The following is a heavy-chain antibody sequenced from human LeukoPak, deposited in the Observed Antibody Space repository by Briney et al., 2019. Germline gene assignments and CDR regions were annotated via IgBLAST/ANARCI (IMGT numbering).Heavy chain of an antibody. CDR3: ARYQLLLKGFDY. D-gene: IGHD2-2*01. Sequence: SSETLSLTCTVSGGSISSYYWSWIRQPPWKGLEWIGYIYYSGSTNYNPSLKSRVTISVDTSKNQFSLKLSSVTAADTAVYYCARYQLLLKGFDYWGQGTLVTVSS. CDR1: GGSISSYY. V-gene: IGHV4-59*01. J-gene: IGHJ4*02. CDR2: IYYSGST.